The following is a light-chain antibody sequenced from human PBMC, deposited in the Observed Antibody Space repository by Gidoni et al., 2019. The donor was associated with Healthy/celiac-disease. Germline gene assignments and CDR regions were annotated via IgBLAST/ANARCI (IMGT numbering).Light chain of an antibody. V-gene: IGKV1-33*01. J-gene: IGKJ4*01. Sequence: DTQMTQSPSSLSASVGDRVTITCQASQDISSYLHWYQQKPGKAPKLLIYDASNLETGVPSRFSGSGSGTDFTFTISSLQPEDIATYYCQQYDSLPRTFGGGTKVEIK. CDR2: DAS. CDR1: QDISSY. CDR3: QQYDSLPRT.